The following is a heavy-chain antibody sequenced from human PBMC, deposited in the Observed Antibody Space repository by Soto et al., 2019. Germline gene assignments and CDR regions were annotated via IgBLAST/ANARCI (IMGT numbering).Heavy chain of an antibody. CDR1: GGSISSGVYY. V-gene: IGHV4-31*03. Sequence: QVQLQESGPGLVKPSQTLSLTCTVSGGSISSGVYYWSWIRQHPGKGLEWIGYIYYSGSTYYNPSRKSRVTIAVDTSKNQFSLKLSSVTAADTAVYYCARGGAYGEKYYFDYWGQGTLVTVSS. CDR2: IYYSGST. CDR3: ARGGAYGEKYYFDY. J-gene: IGHJ4*02. D-gene: IGHD4-17*01.